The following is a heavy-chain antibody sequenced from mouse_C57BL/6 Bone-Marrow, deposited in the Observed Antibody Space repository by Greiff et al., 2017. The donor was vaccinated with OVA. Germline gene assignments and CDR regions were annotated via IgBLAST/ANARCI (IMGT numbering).Heavy chain of an antibody. Sequence: LEESGAELARPGASVKLSCKASGYTFTSYGISWVKQRTGQGLEWIGEIYPRSGNTYYNEKFKGKATLTADKSSSTAYMELRSLTSEDSAVYFCARRFGYYVGPYFDYWGQGTTLTVSS. J-gene: IGHJ2*01. CDR3: ARRFGYYVGPYFDY. CDR1: GYTFTSYG. V-gene: IGHV1-81*01. CDR2: IYPRSGNT. D-gene: IGHD2-3*01.